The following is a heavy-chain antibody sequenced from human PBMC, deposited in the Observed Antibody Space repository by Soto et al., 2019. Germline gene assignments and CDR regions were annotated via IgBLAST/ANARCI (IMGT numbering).Heavy chain of an antibody. CDR2: IYYTGST. CDR1: GGSVSSGSSQ. J-gene: IGHJ6*02. CDR3: ARLHSYDFWSGSVPMDV. Sequence: PETLSLTCPVSGGSVSSGSSQWSWSWQFPGKGLEWIGYIYYTGSTNYNPSLKSRVTISVDTSTNQFSLKLTSVTAADTALYFCARLHSYDFWSGSVPMDVWCQGTTVS. D-gene: IGHD3-3*01. V-gene: IGHV4-61*01.